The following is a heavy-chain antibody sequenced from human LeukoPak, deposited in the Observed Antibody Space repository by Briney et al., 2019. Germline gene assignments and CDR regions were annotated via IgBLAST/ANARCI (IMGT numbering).Heavy chain of an antibody. Sequence: TGGSLRLSCAASGFTFSNYAMSWVRQAPGKGLEWVSAISGSGGSTYYADSVKGRFTISRDNSKNTLYLQMNSLRAEDTALYYCAKPRDYYNYYYGMDVWGQGTTVTVSS. V-gene: IGHV3-23*01. CDR3: AKPRDYYNYYYGMDV. J-gene: IGHJ6*02. CDR2: ISGSGGST. D-gene: IGHD3-10*01. CDR1: GFTFSNYA.